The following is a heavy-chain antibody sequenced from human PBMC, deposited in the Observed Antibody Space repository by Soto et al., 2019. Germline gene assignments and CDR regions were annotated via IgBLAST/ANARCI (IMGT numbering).Heavy chain of an antibody. CDR1: GYTFTSYG. J-gene: IGHJ5*02. V-gene: IGHV1-18*04. D-gene: IGHD2-2*01. Sequence: GASVKVSCKASGYTFTSYGISWVRQAPGQGLEWMGWISAYNGNTNYAQKLQGRVTMTTDTSTSTAYMELRSLRSDDTAVYYCARARPAATHTQHRNWFDPWGQGTLVTVSS. CDR2: ISAYNGNT. CDR3: ARARPAATHTQHRNWFDP.